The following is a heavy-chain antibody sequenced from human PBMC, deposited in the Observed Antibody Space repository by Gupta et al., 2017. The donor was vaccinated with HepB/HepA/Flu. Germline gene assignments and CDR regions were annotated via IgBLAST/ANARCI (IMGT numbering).Heavy chain of an antibody. D-gene: IGHD5-12*01. J-gene: IGHJ6*02. V-gene: IGHV3-30*18. CDR1: GFTFSSYA. CDR2: ISYDGTNK. Sequence: QVQLVESGGGVVQPGRSLRLSCAASGFTFSSYAMHWVRQAPGKGLEWVAVISYDGTNKEYADSVKGRFTISRDKSKNTLYLQMNSLSAEDTAVYYCAKGYSGYNMDVWGQGTTVTVSS. CDR3: AKGYSGYNMDV.